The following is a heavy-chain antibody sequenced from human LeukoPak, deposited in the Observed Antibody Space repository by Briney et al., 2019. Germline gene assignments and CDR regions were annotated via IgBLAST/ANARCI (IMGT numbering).Heavy chain of an antibody. J-gene: IGHJ4*02. CDR1: GFTLSRYW. D-gene: IGHD2-21*01. Sequence: GGSLRLSCAASGFTLSRYWMSWVRQAPGXXXXXXXXXKEDGSQKYYVGSVKGRFTISRDNAMYSLYLQMNSLRAEDTAVYYCAREALYGGNWGFDYWGQGILVTVPS. CDR2: XKEDGSQK. CDR3: AREALYGGNWGFDY. V-gene: IGHV3-7*03.